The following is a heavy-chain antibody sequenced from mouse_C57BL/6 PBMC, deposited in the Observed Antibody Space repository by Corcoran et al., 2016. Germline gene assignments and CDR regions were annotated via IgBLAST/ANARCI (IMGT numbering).Heavy chain of an antibody. V-gene: IGHV1-18*01. CDR1: GYTFTDYN. CDR2: INPNNGGT. J-gene: IGHJ1*03. Sequence: EVQLQQSGPELVKPGASVKIPCKASGYTFTDYNMDWVKQSHGKSLEWIGDINPNNGGTIYSQKFKGKATLTVDKSSSTAYMELRSLTSEDTAVYYCARAVSGWYFDVWGTGTTVTVSS. CDR3: ARAVSGWYFDV.